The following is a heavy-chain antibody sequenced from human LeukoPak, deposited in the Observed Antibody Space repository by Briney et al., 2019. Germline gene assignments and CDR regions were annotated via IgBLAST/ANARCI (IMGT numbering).Heavy chain of an antibody. V-gene: IGHV3-9*01. CDR1: GFTFDDYA. CDR3: AKANYYDSSGYFDY. CDR2: ISWNSGSM. Sequence: GRSLRLSCAASGFTFDDYAMHWVRQAPGKGLEWVSGISWNSGSMGYADSVKGRSTISRDNAKNSLYLQMNSLRAEDTALYYCAKANYYDSSGYFDYWGQGTLVTVSS. J-gene: IGHJ4*02. D-gene: IGHD3-22*01.